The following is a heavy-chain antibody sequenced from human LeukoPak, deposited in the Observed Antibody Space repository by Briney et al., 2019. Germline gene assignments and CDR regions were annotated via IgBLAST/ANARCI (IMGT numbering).Heavy chain of an antibody. CDR3: TTEPIVGATDLDY. CDR1: GFSFTNTW. CDR2: AKSKTAGGTT. D-gene: IGHD1-26*01. Sequence: GRSLTLSCEPSGFSFTNTWMSWVRQAPGKGLEWVGRAKSKTAGGTTDYAAPVKGRFTISRDDSKNTLYLQMNSLKTEDTAVYYCTTEPIVGATDLDYWGQGTLVTV. J-gene: IGHJ4*02. V-gene: IGHV3-15*01.